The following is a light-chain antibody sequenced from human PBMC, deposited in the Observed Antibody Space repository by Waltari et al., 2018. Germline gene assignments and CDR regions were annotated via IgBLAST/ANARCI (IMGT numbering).Light chain of an antibody. J-gene: IGKJ3*01. Sequence: EIVLTQSPGTLSLSPGERATLSCRASQSVSSRNLAWYQQKPGQAPRLLIHGASNRATGIPDRFSGSGSVTYFTLTFSILEPDYFSVYYCQQYGSSPLFTFCPVTTVNI. CDR3: QQYGSSPLFT. CDR1: QSVSSRN. V-gene: IGKV3-20*01. CDR2: GAS.